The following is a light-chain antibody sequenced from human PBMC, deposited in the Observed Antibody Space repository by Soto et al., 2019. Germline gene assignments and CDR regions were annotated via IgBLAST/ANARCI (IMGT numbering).Light chain of an antibody. J-gene: IGKJ1*01. Sequence: EIVLTQSPGTLSLSPGERATLSCRASQSVSSSYLAWYQQKPGQAPRLLIYGASSRATGIPDRFSGSGSGTYFTLTIIRLEPEYFAVYYCQQYGSSPPTFGQGTKVEIK. V-gene: IGKV3-20*01. CDR1: QSVSSSY. CDR3: QQYGSSPPT. CDR2: GAS.